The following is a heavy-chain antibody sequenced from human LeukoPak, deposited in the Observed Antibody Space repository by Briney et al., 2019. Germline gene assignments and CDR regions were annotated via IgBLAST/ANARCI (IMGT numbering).Heavy chain of an antibody. Sequence: PSETLSLTCAVYGGSFSGYYWSWIRQPPGKGLEWIGYIYYSGSTNYNPSLKSRVTISVDTSKNQFSLKLSSVTAADTAVYYCARASVVVTAILSYGMDVWGQGTTVTVSS. CDR2: IYYSGST. J-gene: IGHJ6*02. CDR3: ARASVVVTAILSYGMDV. V-gene: IGHV4-59*01. CDR1: GGSFSGYY. D-gene: IGHD2-21*02.